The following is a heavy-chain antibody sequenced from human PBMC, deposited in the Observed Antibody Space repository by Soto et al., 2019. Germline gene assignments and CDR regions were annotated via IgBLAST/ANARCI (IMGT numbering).Heavy chain of an antibody. V-gene: IGHV3-7*01. CDR1: GFTFSSYW. Sequence: EVQLVESGGGLVRPGGSLTLSCAASGFTFSSYWMIWVRQAPGKGLEWVANMKKDGSEKYYLDSVKGRFTISRDNGNNSRYLQMNTLRVEDTGVYYCAREVSPPYGTYNYGLDVWGQGTAVTVAS. CDR3: AREVSPPYGTYNYGLDV. J-gene: IGHJ6*02. D-gene: IGHD4-17*01. CDR2: MKKDGSEK.